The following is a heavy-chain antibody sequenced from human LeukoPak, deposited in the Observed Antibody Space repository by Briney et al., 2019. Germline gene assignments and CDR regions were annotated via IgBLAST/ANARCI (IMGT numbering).Heavy chain of an antibody. CDR3: ARDSEEDSSGWYGSHAFDI. CDR1: GYTFTGYY. Sequence: ASVKVSCKASGYTFTGYYMHWVRQAPGQGLEWMGWINPNSGGTNYAQKFQGWVTMTRDTSISTAYMELSRLRSDDTAVYYCARDSEEDSSGWYGSHAFDIWGQGTMVTVSS. CDR2: INPNSGGT. D-gene: IGHD6-19*01. J-gene: IGHJ3*02. V-gene: IGHV1-2*04.